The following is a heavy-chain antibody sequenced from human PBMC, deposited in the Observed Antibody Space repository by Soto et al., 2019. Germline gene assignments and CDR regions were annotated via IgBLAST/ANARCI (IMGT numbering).Heavy chain of an antibody. Sequence: QVQLQESGPGLVKPSGTLSLTCAVSGGSISSSNWWSWVRQPPGKGLEWIGEIYHSGSTNFNPSLKSRVTISVDKSKNQFSLKLSSVTAADTAVYYCARLNYYDSSGPEYDYWGQGTLVTVSS. CDR3: ARLNYYDSSGPEYDY. CDR1: GGSISSSNW. J-gene: IGHJ4*02. V-gene: IGHV4-4*02. D-gene: IGHD3-22*01. CDR2: IYHSGST.